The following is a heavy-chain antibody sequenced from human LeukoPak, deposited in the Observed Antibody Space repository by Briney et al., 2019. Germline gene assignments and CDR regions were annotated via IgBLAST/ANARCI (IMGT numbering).Heavy chain of an antibody. CDR3: AKDRRLPWDYFDS. CDR2: IYYSGST. V-gene: IGHV4-61*01. Sequence: SETLSLTCTVSGGSVSSGSYYWSWIRQPPGKGLEWIGYIYYSGSTNYNPSLKSRVTISVDTSKNQFSLKLSSVTAADTAVYYCAKDRRLPWDYFDSWGQGTLVTVSS. J-gene: IGHJ4*02. D-gene: IGHD5-18*01. CDR1: GGSVSSGSYY.